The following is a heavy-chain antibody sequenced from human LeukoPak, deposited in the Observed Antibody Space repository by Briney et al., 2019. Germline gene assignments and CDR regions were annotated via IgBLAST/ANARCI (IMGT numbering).Heavy chain of an antibody. D-gene: IGHD2/OR15-2a*01. CDR1: GVSISGYS. CDR2: THYSGSC. Sequence: SETLSLTCTVSGVSISGYSWSWIRQPPGKGLEWIGHTHYSGSCNYNPSLKSRVTISVDTSKNQFYLKVSSVNAADTAVYYCARCGRNNRGYYYMEDWGKGTTVSVSS. V-gene: IGHV4-59*01. J-gene: IGHJ6*03. CDR3: ARCGRNNRGYYYMED.